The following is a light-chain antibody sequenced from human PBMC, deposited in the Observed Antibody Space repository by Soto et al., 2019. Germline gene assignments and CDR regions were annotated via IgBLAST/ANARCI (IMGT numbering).Light chain of an antibody. V-gene: IGKV1-27*01. CDR2: AAS. Sequence: DIQMTQSPSSLSASVGDRVTITCRASQGISNYLAWYQQIPGKVPKLLISAASTLQSGVPSRFSGSGSGTDFTLTISILQPEDVASYCCQQYTNVTAFGGGTKVEIK. CDR3: QQYTNVTA. J-gene: IGKJ4*01. CDR1: QGISNY.